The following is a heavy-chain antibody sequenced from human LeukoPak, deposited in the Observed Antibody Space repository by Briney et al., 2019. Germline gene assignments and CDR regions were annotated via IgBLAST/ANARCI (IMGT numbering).Heavy chain of an antibody. Sequence: GGSLRLSCAASGFTFGTYAMSWVRQAPGKGLEWVSTIDNSGGYTYCGDSVKGRFTISRDNSKNTLFLQMNSLRVEDSAVYYCARRLWGKITARPFDYWGQGTLVTVSS. V-gene: IGHV3-23*01. J-gene: IGHJ4*02. CDR1: GFTFGTYA. CDR2: IDNSGGYT. CDR3: ARRLWGKITARPFDY. D-gene: IGHD6-6*01.